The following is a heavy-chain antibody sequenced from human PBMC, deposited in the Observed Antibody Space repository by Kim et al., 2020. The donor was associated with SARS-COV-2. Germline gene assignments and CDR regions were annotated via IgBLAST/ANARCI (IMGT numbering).Heavy chain of an antibody. Sequence: GGSLRLSCAASGFTFSSYSMNWVRQAPGKGLEWVSSISSSSSYIYYADSVKGRFTISRDNAKNSLYLQMNSLRAEDTAVYYCARDYVVGATLPYYYYGMDVWGQGTTVTVSS. J-gene: IGHJ6*02. CDR2: ISSSSSYI. V-gene: IGHV3-21*01. D-gene: IGHD1-26*01. CDR3: ARDYVVGATLPYYYYGMDV. CDR1: GFTFSSYS.